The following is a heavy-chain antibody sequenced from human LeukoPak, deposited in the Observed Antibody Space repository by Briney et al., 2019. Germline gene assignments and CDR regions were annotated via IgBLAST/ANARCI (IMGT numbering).Heavy chain of an antibody. J-gene: IGHJ4*02. Sequence: ASVKVSCKASGYTFTSYDINWVRQATGQGLEWMGWMNPNSGNTGYAQKFQGRVTITRNTSISTAYMELSSLRSEDTAVYYCARDFCSGGTCYARGYFDYWGQGTLVTVPS. CDR1: GYTFTSYD. V-gene: IGHV1-8*03. D-gene: IGHD2-15*01. CDR3: ARDFCSGGTCYARGYFDY. CDR2: MNPNSGNT.